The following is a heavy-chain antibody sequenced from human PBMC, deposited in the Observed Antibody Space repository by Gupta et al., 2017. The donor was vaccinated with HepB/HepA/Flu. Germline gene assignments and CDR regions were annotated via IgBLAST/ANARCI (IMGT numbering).Heavy chain of an antibody. CDR3: ARRSMSTEI. Sequence: QVQLQESGPGLVKPSETLSLTCTVSSGSISSYYWSWIRQPPGKGLEWIGNIYYSGSTNYNPSLKSRVTISVDTSKNQFSLKLSSVTAADTAVYYCARRSMSTEIWGQGSMVTVSS. CDR2: IYYSGST. J-gene: IGHJ3*02. D-gene: IGHD5/OR15-5a*01. V-gene: IGHV4-59*08. CDR1: SGSISSYY.